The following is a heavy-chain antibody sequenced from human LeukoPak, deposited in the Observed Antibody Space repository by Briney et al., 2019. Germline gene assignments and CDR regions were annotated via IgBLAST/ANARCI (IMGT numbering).Heavy chain of an antibody. D-gene: IGHD3-10*01. J-gene: IGHJ6*03. CDR1: GYSISSGYY. CDR2: IYHSGST. V-gene: IGHV4-38-2*02. CDR3: ARIGPYYYYYMDV. Sequence: PSETLSLTCTVSGYSISSGYYWGGIRPPPGKGLGWIGSIYHSGSTYYNPSLKSRITISVDTSKRQFSLKLGSVTAADTAVYYCARIGPYYYYYMDVWGKGTTVTVSS.